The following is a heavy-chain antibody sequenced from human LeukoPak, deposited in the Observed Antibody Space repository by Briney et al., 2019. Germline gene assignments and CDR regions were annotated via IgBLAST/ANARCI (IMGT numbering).Heavy chain of an antibody. Sequence: GASVKVSCKASGYTFTSYGISWVRQAPGQGLEWMGWISAYNGNTNYAQKLQGRVTMTTDTSTSTAYMELRSLRSDDTAVYYCARPNYSYGTHAFDIWGQGTMVTVSS. CDR1: GYTFTSYG. CDR3: ARPNYSYGTHAFDI. J-gene: IGHJ3*02. CDR2: ISAYNGNT. D-gene: IGHD5-18*01. V-gene: IGHV1-18*01.